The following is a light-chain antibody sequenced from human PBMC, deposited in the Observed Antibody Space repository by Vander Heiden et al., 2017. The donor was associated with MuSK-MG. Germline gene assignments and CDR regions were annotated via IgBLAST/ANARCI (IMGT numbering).Light chain of an antibody. J-gene: IGKJ1*01. CDR1: QSISNW. CDR3: QQYDSYSPPT. Sequence: DIQMTQSPSTLSASVGDRVTITCRASQSISNWLAWYQQKPGKAPKLLIYKASSLESGVPSRFRGSGSGTEFTLTISSLQPDDFATYYCQQYDSYSPPTFGQGTKVEIK. V-gene: IGKV1-5*03. CDR2: KAS.